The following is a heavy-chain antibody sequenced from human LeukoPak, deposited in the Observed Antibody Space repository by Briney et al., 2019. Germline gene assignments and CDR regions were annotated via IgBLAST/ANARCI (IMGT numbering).Heavy chain of an antibody. J-gene: IGHJ3*02. CDR3: ARLWFGDGSDAFDI. CDR2: INPNSGGT. D-gene: IGHD3-10*01. CDR1: GYTFTGYY. V-gene: IGHV1-2*04. Sequence: GASVKVSCKASGYTFTGYYTHWVRQAPGQGLEWMGWINPNSGGTNYAQKFQGWVTMTRDTSISTAYMELSRLISDDTAVYYCARLWFGDGSDAFDIWGQGTMVTVSS.